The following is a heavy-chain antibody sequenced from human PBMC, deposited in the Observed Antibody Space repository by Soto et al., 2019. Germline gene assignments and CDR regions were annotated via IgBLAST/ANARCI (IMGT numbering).Heavy chain of an antibody. CDR1: GFTFSSYA. J-gene: IGHJ4*02. V-gene: IGHV3-23*01. CDR2: ISGSGGST. Sequence: EVQLLESGGGLVQPGGSLRLSCAASGFTFSSYAMSWDRQAPGKGLEWVSAISGSGGSTYYADSVKGRFTISRDNSKNTLYRQMNSLRAEDTAVYYCAKGGGRFGELPDDYWGQGTLVTVSS. D-gene: IGHD3-10*01. CDR3: AKGGGRFGELPDDY.